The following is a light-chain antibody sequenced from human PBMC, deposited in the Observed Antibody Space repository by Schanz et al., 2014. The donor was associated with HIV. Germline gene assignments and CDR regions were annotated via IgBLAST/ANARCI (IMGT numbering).Light chain of an antibody. V-gene: IGLV2-8*01. CDR3: VSWDGSLKGLL. J-gene: IGLJ2*01. CDR1: SSDVGGYNY. Sequence: QSALTQPPSASGSPGQSVTISCTGTSSDVGGYNYVSWYQQHPGKAPKLMIYEVSKRPSGVPDRFSGSKSGTSASLAISGLQSEDEADYYCVSWDGSLKGLLFGGGTKLTVL. CDR2: EVS.